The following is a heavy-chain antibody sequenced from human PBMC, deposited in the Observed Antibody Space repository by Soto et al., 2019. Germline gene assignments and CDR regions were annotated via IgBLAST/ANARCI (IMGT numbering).Heavy chain of an antibody. CDR1: GVIFSDYY. D-gene: IGHD3-10*01. CDR2: ISGSGGSA. J-gene: IGHJ6*03. V-gene: IGHV3-23*01. CDR3: ARGGDYYYYYMDV. Sequence: HPGGSLRLSCALSGVIFSDYYMTWIRQAPGKGLEWVSAISGSGGSAYYVDSVKGRFTISRDNSKNTLYLQMNSLRAADTAVYYCARGGDYYYYYMDVWGKGTTVTVSS.